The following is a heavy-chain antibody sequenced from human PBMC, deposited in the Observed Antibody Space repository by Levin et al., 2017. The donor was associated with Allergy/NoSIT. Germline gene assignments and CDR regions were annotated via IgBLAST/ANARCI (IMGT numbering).Heavy chain of an antibody. D-gene: IGHD3-10*01. CDR1: GGSIVTSTYY. CDR2: IHHTGST. CDR3: ARDVILVRGLD. J-gene: IGHJ4*01. Sequence: PSETLSLTCTVSGGSIVTSTYYWSWIRQHPGKGLEWIGYIHHTGSTYYNPSLKSRSTISLSTSNNQFSLRLNSVTVADTAVYYCARDVILVRGLDWGHGTLVTVYS. V-gene: IGHV4-31*03.